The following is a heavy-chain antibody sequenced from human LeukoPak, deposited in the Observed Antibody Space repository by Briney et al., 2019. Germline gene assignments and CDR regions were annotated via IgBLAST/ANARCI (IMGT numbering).Heavy chain of an antibody. D-gene: IGHD4-17*01. CDR2: IYYSGST. J-gene: IGHJ6*03. V-gene: IGHV4-39*01. CDR1: GGSISSSSYY. Sequence: PSETLSLTCTVSGGSISSSSYYWGWIRQPPGKGLEWIGSIYYSGSTYYNPSLKSRVTIPVDTSKNQFSLKLSSVTAADTAVYYCARGDYGYYYYCMDVWGKGTTVTVSS. CDR3: ARGDYGYYYYCMDV.